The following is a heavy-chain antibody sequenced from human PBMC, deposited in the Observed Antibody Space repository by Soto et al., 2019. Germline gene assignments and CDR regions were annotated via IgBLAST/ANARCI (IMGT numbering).Heavy chain of an antibody. Sequence: QVQLVQSGAEVKKPGASVKVSCKASGYTFTGYYMHWVRQAPGQGLEWMGWINPNSGGTNYAQKLQGRVTMTRDTSISTAYMELSRLRSDDTAVYYCARGAGYYYYYGMDVWGQGTTVTVSS. CDR2: INPNSGGT. V-gene: IGHV1-2*02. CDR1: GYTFTGYY. J-gene: IGHJ6*02. D-gene: IGHD1-26*01. CDR3: ARGAGYYYYYGMDV.